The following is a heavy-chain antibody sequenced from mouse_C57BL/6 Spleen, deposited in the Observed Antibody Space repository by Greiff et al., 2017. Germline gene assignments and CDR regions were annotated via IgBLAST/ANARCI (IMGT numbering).Heavy chain of an antibody. CDR3: ARGATVEGAY. J-gene: IGHJ3*01. D-gene: IGHD1-1*01. CDR1: GYTFTSYG. V-gene: IGHV1-81*01. Sequence: VQLVESGAELARPGASVKLSCKASGYTFTSYGISWVKQRTGQGLEWIGEIYPRSGNTYYNEKFKGKATLTADKSSSTAYMELRSLTSEDSAVYFCARGATVEGAYWGQGTLVTVSA. CDR2: IYPRSGNT.